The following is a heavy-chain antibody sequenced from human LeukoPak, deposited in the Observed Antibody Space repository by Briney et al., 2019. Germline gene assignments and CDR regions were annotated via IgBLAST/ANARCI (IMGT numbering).Heavy chain of an antibody. Sequence: PGGSLRLSCAASGFTFSDYSMNWVRQAPGKGLEWVSCISRSSRHVYYAGSVKGRFTISRDDGKNSLYLQMNSLRAEDMAVYYCVRDLMGMGATTAYLHHWGQGTLVTVSS. CDR2: ISRSSRHV. J-gene: IGHJ1*01. CDR3: VRDLMGMGATTAYLHH. CDR1: GFTFSDYS. D-gene: IGHD1-26*01. V-gene: IGHV3-21*06.